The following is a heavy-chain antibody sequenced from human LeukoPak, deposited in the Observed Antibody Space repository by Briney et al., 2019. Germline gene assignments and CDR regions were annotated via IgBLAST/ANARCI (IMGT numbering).Heavy chain of an antibody. J-gene: IGHJ4*02. D-gene: IGHD3-22*01. CDR2: IFYSGST. CDR1: GGSISSSSYY. Sequence: SETPSLTCTVSGGSISSSSYYWGWIRQPPGKGLEWIGSIFYSGSTYYNPSLKSRVTISVDTSKNQFSLKLSSVTAADTAVYYCARRYYYDSSGYFDYWGQGTLVTVSS. CDR3: ARRYYYDSSGYFDY. V-gene: IGHV4-39*01.